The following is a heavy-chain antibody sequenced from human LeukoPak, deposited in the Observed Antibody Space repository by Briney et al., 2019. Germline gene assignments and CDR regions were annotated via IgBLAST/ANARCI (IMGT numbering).Heavy chain of an antibody. D-gene: IGHD5-24*01. CDR1: GFTVSSNY. Sequence: GGSLRLSCAASGFTVSSNYMSWVRQAPGKGLEWVSLIYSDGSTYYADSVKGRFTISRDNSKNTLYLQMNSLRAEDTAVYYCASRDKGYYYGMDVWGQGTTVTVSS. CDR2: IYSDGST. J-gene: IGHJ6*02. V-gene: IGHV3-66*01. CDR3: ASRDKGYYYGMDV.